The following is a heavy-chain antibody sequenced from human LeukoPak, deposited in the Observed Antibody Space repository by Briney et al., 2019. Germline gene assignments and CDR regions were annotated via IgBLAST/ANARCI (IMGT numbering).Heavy chain of an antibody. CDR1: GFTFSDYY. CDR3: ARASSSWYGAHSDY. V-gene: IGHV3-11*01. CDR2: ISSSGSTI. D-gene: IGHD6-13*01. Sequence: GGSLRLSCAASGFTFSDYYMSWIRQAPGKGLEWVSYISSSGSTIYYADSVKGRFTISRDNTKNSLYLQMNSLRAEDTAVYYCARASSSWYGAHSDYWGRGTLVTVSS. J-gene: IGHJ4*02.